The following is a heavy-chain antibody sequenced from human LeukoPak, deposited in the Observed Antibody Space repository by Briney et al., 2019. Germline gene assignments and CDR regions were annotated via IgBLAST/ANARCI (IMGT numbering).Heavy chain of an antibody. Sequence: PGGSLRLSCAASGFTFTTYWMSWVRQAPGKGLEWVSAISGSGGSTYYADSVKGRFTISRDNSKNTLYLQMNSLRAEDTAVYYCAKANTMVRGVIPDYWGQGTLVTVSS. D-gene: IGHD3-10*01. J-gene: IGHJ4*02. V-gene: IGHV3-23*01. CDR1: GFTFTTYW. CDR2: ISGSGGST. CDR3: AKANTMVRGVIPDY.